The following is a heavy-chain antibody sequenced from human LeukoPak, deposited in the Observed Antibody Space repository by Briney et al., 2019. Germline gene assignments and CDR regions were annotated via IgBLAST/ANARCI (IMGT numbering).Heavy chain of an antibody. CDR3: AKDQRRCSGGSCYFDY. Sequence: GGSLRLSCAASGFTFSSYSMSWVRQAPGKGLEWVSGISGGGGTYYADSVKGRFTISRDNSKNTLYLQMNSLRAEDTAVYYCAKDQRRCSGGSCYFDYWGQGTLVTVSS. CDR2: ISGGGGT. CDR1: GFTFSSYS. D-gene: IGHD2-15*01. V-gene: IGHV3-23*01. J-gene: IGHJ4*02.